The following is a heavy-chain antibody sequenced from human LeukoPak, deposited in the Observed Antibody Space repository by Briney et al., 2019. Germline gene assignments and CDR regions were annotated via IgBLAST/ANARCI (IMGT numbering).Heavy chain of an antibody. CDR1: GGSFSDYY. Sequence: SETLSLTCAVYGGSFSDYYWSWIRQPPGKGLEWIGEISPSGSTNYNPSLKSRVTISTDTSKNQFSLKLTSVTAADTAVYYCAEDHYLAMKDWGQGILVTVSS. J-gene: IGHJ4*02. CDR2: ISPSGST. V-gene: IGHV4-34*01. CDR3: AEDHYLAMKD. D-gene: IGHD1-14*01.